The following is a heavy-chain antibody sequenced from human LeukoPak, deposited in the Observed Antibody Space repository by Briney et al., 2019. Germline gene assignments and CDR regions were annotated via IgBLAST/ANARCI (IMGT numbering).Heavy chain of an antibody. CDR1: GGSFSGYY. J-gene: IGHJ4*02. Sequence: SETLSLTCAVYGGSFSGYYWSWIRQPPGKGLEWIGEINHSGSTNYNPSLKSRVTISVDTSKNQYSLKLSSVTAADTAVYYCARGRDSSETRNDYWGQGTLVTVSS. CDR2: INHSGST. D-gene: IGHD3-22*01. CDR3: ARGRDSSETRNDY. V-gene: IGHV4-34*01.